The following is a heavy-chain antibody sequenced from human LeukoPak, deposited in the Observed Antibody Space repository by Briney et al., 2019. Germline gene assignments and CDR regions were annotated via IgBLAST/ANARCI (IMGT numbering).Heavy chain of an antibody. CDR1: GFTFSTYA. Sequence: GGSLRLSCAASGFTFSTYAMSWVRLAPGKGLEWVSGISGSGGSTYYADSVKGRFTSSRDNSNNTLYVRMNSLRVEDTAVYYCAKSGGLSGSGRLAMDVWGQGTTVTVSS. D-gene: IGHD3-10*01. CDR3: AKSGGLSGSGRLAMDV. CDR2: ISGSGGST. J-gene: IGHJ6*02. V-gene: IGHV3-23*01.